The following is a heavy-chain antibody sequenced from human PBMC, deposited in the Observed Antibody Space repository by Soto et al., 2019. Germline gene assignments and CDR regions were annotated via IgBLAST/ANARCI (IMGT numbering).Heavy chain of an antibody. CDR1: GGSISSSSYY. CDR3: ARYYDFWNNFWFDP. Sequence: SETLSLTCTVSGGSISSSSYYWGWIRQPPGKGLEWIGSIYYSGSTYYNPSLKSRVTISVDTSKNQFSLKLSSVTAADTAVYYCARYYDFWNNFWFDPWGQGTLVTVSS. D-gene: IGHD3-3*01. V-gene: IGHV4-39*01. J-gene: IGHJ5*02. CDR2: IYYSGST.